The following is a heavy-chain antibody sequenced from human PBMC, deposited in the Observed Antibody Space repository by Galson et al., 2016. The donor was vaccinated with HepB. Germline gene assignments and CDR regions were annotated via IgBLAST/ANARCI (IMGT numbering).Heavy chain of an antibody. Sequence: SLRLSCAGSGFTFGDYAMHWVRQAPGKGLEWVSSISWNSGDIVYADSVKGGFTISKENAKSSLYLQMNSLRDEDTSLYYCAKGPGWAVAKRSLDYWGQGTLVIVSS. CDR3: AKGPGWAVAKRSLDY. V-gene: IGHV3-9*01. D-gene: IGHD6-19*01. CDR2: ISWNSGDI. CDR1: GFTFGDYA. J-gene: IGHJ4*02.